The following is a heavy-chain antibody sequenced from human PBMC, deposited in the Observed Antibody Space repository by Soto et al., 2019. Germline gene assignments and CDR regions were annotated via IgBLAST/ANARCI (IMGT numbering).Heavy chain of an antibody. CDR2: ISGSGGST. CDR1: GFTFSSYA. J-gene: IGHJ6*02. CDR3: AQGICSGGSCYSHYYYGMDV. Sequence: PGGSLRLSCAASGFTFSSYAMSWVRQAPGKGLEWVSAISGSGGSTYYADSVKGRFTISRDNSKNTLYLQMNSLRAEDTAVYYCAQGICSGGSCYSHYYYGMDVWGQGTTVTVSS. V-gene: IGHV3-23*01. D-gene: IGHD2-15*01.